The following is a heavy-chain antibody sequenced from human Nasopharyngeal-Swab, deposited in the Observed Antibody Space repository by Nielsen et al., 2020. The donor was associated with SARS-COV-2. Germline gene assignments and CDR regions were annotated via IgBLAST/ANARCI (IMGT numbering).Heavy chain of an antibody. CDR2: IYTSGST. V-gene: IGHV4-61*02. Sequence: SETLSLTCTVSGGSISRGGYYWSWIRQPAGKGLEWIGRIYTSGSTNYNPSLKSRVTISVDTSKNQFSLKLSSVTAADTAVYYCARWWIKGYYFDYWGQGILVTVPS. D-gene: IGHD5-12*01. J-gene: IGHJ4*02. CDR3: ARWWIKGYYFDY. CDR1: GGSISRGGYY.